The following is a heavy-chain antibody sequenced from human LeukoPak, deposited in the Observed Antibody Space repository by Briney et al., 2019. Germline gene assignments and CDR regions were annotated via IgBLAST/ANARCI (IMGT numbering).Heavy chain of an antibody. V-gene: IGHV3-23*01. Sequence: PGGSLRLSCAASGLTFSDYSMTWVRQAPGKGLFWVSGISAGGGSTYYADSVKGRFTISRDNSRNTLYLQMNSLRAEDTAVYYCARVWGSYYLDYWGQGTLVTVSS. J-gene: IGHJ4*02. CDR1: GLTFSDYS. CDR2: ISAGGGST. CDR3: ARVWGSYYLDY. D-gene: IGHD7-27*01.